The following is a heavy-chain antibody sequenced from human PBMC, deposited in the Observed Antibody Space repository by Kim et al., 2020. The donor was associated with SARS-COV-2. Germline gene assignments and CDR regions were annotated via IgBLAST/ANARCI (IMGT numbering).Heavy chain of an antibody. D-gene: IGHD6-19*01. V-gene: IGHV3-53*01. CDR3: ARVGMYGSGWYSSRFES. CDR1: AFTVISNS. CDR2: IYGGGST. J-gene: IGHJ4*02. Sequence: GGSLRLSCAASAFTVISNSMTWVRQAPGKGPEWVSVIYGGGSTYYADSVKGRFTMSRDISRNTLFLQMNSLGAEDTAVYYCARVGMYGSGWYSSRFESWGQGTLVTVSS.